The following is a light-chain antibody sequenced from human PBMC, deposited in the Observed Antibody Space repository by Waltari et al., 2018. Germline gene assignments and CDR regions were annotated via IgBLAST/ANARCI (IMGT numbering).Light chain of an antibody. Sequence: QSVLTQPPSASGTPGQRVTISCSGSSSHLGRNYVYWYQQLPGTPPNLHIYRNNQRPXXXXXXXXGSKSGTSASLAISGLRSEDEADYYCAAWDDSLSGVVFGGGTKLTVL. J-gene: IGLJ2*01. CDR3: AAWDDSLSGVV. CDR2: RNN. V-gene: IGLV1-47*01. CDR1: SSHLGRNY.